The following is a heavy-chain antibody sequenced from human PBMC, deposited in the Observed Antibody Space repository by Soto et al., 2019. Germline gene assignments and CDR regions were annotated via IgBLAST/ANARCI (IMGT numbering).Heavy chain of an antibody. Sequence: GGSLRLSCEASGFTLRGYSMSWIRQAPGKGLEWIAHISTSGETIYYADSVKGRFTISRDNAKNSHLLQMTSLRAEDTAIYYCATPYYYDDEGYSAYWGLGTLVTVSS. CDR1: GFTLRGYS. CDR3: ATPYYYDDEGYSAY. CDR2: ISTSGETI. D-gene: IGHD3-22*01. V-gene: IGHV3-11*01. J-gene: IGHJ4*02.